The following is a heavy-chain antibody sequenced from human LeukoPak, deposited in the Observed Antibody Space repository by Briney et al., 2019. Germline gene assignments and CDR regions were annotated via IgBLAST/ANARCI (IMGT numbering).Heavy chain of an antibody. CDR1: RYTLPRYY. D-gene: IGHD2-15*01. V-gene: IGHV1-46*01. J-gene: IGHJ4*02. CDR2: INPSGGST. Sequence: ASVKVSRKGSRYTLPRYYMHWVRQAPGQRGEWMGIINPSGGSTSYAQKFQGRVTMTRDTSTSTVYMELSSLRSEDTAVYYCASAAPHFDYWGQGTLVTVSS. CDR3: ASAAPHFDY.